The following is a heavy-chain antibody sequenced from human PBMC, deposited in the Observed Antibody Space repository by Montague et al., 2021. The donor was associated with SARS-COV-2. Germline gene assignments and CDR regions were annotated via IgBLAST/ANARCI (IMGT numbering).Heavy chain of an antibody. Sequence: SETLSLTCTVSGVSVTDYYWSWIRQPPGKGLEWVGDVLYNKGTNLNPSLKSRVAISVDTSKNQFSLRLTSVTAADTAVYYCVRHPHYDGLNGPPDFWDQGTLVTVSS. CDR1: GVSVTDYY. J-gene: IGHJ4*02. D-gene: IGHD3-9*01. V-gene: IGHV4-59*08. CDR3: VRHPHYDGLNGPPDF. CDR2: VLYNKGT.